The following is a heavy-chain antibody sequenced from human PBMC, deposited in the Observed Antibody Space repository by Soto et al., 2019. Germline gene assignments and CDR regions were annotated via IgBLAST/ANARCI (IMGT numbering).Heavy chain of an antibody. V-gene: IGHV4-34*02. Sequence: QVQLQQWGAGLLKPSESLSLTCAVSGGSLSDSYWSWIRQPPGKGLEWIGDTNHNGNTNYNPSLKSRVIISVDTSNNQFSLKLTSVTAADTAIYYCAKNFDVWGQGTMVTVSS. CDR1: GGSLSDSY. CDR2: TNHNGNT. J-gene: IGHJ3*01. CDR3: AKNFDV.